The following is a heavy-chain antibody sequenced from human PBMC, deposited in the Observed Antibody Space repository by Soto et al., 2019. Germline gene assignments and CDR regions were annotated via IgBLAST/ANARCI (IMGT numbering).Heavy chain of an antibody. D-gene: IGHD3-3*01. CDR3: ARLIGITIFGVVRNYYYGMDV. Sequence: GGSLRLSCAASGFTFSSYAMSWVRQAPGKGLEWMGRIDPSDSYTNYSPSFQGHVTISADKSISTAYLQWSSLKASDTAMYYCARLIGITIFGVVRNYYYGMDVWGQGTTVTVSS. J-gene: IGHJ6*02. V-gene: IGHV5-10-1*01. CDR2: IDPSDSYT. CDR1: GFTFSSYA.